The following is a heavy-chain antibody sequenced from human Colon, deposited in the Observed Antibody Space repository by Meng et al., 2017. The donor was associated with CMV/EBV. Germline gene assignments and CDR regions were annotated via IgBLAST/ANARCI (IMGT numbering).Heavy chain of an antibody. CDR3: ARVGRNCGGDCYDY. J-gene: IGHJ4*02. CDR1: GFNFDTFE. D-gene: IGHD2-21*01. CDR2: ISFFGTGGNTI. Sequence: GGSLRLSCAASGFNFDTFEMNWVRQAPGKGLEWVSFISFFGTGGNTISYADSVKGRFTISRDNAKGSLYLQMNGLRAEDTAIYYCARVGRNCGGDCYDYWGQGTLVTVSS. V-gene: IGHV3-48*03.